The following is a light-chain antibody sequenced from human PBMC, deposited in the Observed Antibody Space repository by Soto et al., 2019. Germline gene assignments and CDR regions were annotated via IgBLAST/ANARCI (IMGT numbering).Light chain of an antibody. CDR2: EVN. V-gene: IGLV2-8*01. Sequence: QSALTQPPSASGSPGQSVTISCTGTSSDVGGYNFVSWYQQHPGKAPKLMIFEVNKRTSGVPDRFSGSKSGNTASLTVSGLQAEDEADYYCSSYAGTNVVFGGGTKLTVL. CDR1: SSDVGGYNF. J-gene: IGLJ2*01. CDR3: SSYAGTNVV.